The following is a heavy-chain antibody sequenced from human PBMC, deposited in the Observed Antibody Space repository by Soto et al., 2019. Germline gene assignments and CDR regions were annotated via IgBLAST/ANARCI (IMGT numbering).Heavy chain of an antibody. Sequence: QVQLQESGPGLVKPSETLSLTCTVSGGSISSYYWSWIRQPPGKGLEWIGYIYYSGSTNYNPSLKSRVTISVDTSKNQFSLKLSSVTAADTAVYYCARSYSSGWYIRNAFDIWGQGTMVTVSS. J-gene: IGHJ3*02. CDR1: GGSISSYY. CDR3: ARSYSSGWYIRNAFDI. V-gene: IGHV4-59*01. CDR2: IYYSGST. D-gene: IGHD6-19*01.